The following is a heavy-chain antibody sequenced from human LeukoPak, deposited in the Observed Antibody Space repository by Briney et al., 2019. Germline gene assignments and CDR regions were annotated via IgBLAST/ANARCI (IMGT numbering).Heavy chain of an antibody. D-gene: IGHD5-24*01. CDR3: VKGSGRDGGP. Sequence: AGGSLRLSCAASGFTFSDSYMSWIRQAPGKGLEWLSYISGSGGDIAYRDSVKGRMTISRDSAENSMYLQMNSLTVEDTAVYYCVKGSGRDGGPWGQGTLVTVSS. CDR1: GFTFSDSY. V-gene: IGHV3-11*04. J-gene: IGHJ5*02. CDR2: ISGSGGDI.